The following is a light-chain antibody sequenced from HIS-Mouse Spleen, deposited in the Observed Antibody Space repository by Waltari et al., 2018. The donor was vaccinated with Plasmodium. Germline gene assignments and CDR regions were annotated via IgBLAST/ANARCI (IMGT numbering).Light chain of an antibody. CDR3: GSYAGSYTYV. CDR1: SSDVGGYNY. CDR2: DVS. Sequence: QSALTQPRSVSGSPGQSVTISCTGTSSDVGGYNYVSWYQQHPGKAPKLMIYDVSKRPSGVPDRFAGSKCGNTASLTISGLQAEDEADYYCGSYAGSYTYVFGTGTKVTVL. V-gene: IGLV2-11*01. J-gene: IGLJ1*01.